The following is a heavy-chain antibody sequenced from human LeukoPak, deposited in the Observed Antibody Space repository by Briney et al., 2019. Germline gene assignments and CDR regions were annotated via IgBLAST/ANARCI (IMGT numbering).Heavy chain of an antibody. CDR3: APTAEAYTSWWKV. Sequence: ALVKVSCKASGYKFTDDYMHWVRQAPGQGLEFMGWINPDSGFTNYAQKFKGRVTMTRDTSISTAYLEVRSLTSDDTAVYYYAPTAEAYTSWWKVWGQGTLVTVSS. V-gene: IGHV1-2*02. CDR2: INPDSGFT. D-gene: IGHD3-16*01. J-gene: IGHJ4*02. CDR1: GYKFTDDY.